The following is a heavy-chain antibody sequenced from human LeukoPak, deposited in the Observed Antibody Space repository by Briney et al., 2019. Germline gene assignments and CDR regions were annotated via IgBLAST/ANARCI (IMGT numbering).Heavy chain of an antibody. V-gene: IGHV3-23*01. CDR2: ISGSGGST. CDR3: AKGSYYDSSGSYLDY. J-gene: IGHJ4*02. Sequence: GGSLRLSCAASGFTFDDYGMSWVRQAPGKGLEWVSAISGSGGSTYYADSVKGRFTISRDNSKNTLYLQMNSLRAEDTAVYYCAKGSYYDSSGSYLDYWGQGTLVTVSS. D-gene: IGHD3-22*01. CDR1: GFTFDDYG.